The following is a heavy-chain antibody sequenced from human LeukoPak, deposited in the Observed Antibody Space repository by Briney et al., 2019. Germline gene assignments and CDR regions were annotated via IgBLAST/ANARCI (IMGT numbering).Heavy chain of an antibody. J-gene: IGHJ4*02. V-gene: IGHV3-7*01. Sequence: GGSLRPSCAPSGFTFSSYWMSWVRQAPGKGLEWVANIKQDGSEKYYVDSVKGRFTISRDNAKNSLYLQMNSLRAEDTAVYYCARGLLGTTGTSFDYWGQGTLVTVSS. CDR3: ARGLLGTTGTSFDY. D-gene: IGHD1-1*01. CDR1: GFTFSSYW. CDR2: IKQDGSEK.